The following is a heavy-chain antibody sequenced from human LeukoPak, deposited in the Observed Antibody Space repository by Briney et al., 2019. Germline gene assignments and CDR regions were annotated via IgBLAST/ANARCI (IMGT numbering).Heavy chain of an antibody. J-gene: IGHJ6*02. CDR2: ISYDGSNK. Sequence: GGSLRLSCAASGFTFSSYAMHWVRQAPGKGLEWVAVISYDGSNKYYADSVKGRFTISRDNSKNTLYLQMNGLRAEDTAVYYCARDLSDYDYVWGSPYGMDVWGQGTTVTVSS. CDR3: ARDLSDYDYVWGSPYGMDV. CDR1: GFTFSSYA. V-gene: IGHV3-30-3*01. D-gene: IGHD3-16*01.